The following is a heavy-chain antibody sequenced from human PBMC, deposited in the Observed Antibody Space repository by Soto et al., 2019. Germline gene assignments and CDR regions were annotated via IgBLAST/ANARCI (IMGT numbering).Heavy chain of an antibody. Sequence: AVSGGSISSSNWWSWVRQPPGKGLEWIGEIYHSGSTNYNPSLKSRVTISVDKSKNQFSLKINSVTAADTAVYYCARVRTAYSSSYIDVWGQGTTVTVSS. CDR3: ARVRTAYSSSYIDV. J-gene: IGHJ6*02. CDR1: GGSISSSNW. D-gene: IGHD6-6*01. V-gene: IGHV4-4*02. CDR2: IYHSGST.